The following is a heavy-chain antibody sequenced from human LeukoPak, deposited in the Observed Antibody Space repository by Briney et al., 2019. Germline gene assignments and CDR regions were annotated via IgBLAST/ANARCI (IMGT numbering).Heavy chain of an antibody. V-gene: IGHV4-4*02. D-gene: IGHD1-26*01. J-gene: IGHJ4*02. CDR3: AEVGATLHSDFDY. CDR2: IYHSGST. Sequence: SGTLSLTCAVSGGSISSDNWWSWVRQPPGKGLEWIGEIYHSGSTYYNPSLKSRVTISVDTSKNQFSLKLSSVTAADTAVYYCAEVGATLHSDFDYWGQGTLVTVSS. CDR1: GGSISSDNW.